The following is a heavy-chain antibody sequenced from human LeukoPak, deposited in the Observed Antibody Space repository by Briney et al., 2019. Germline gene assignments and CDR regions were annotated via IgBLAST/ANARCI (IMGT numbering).Heavy chain of an antibody. V-gene: IGHV3-7*02. CDR3: ARHNPYSSGWYCFDD. CDR1: GFSFSSYW. Sequence: GGSLRLSCAASGFSFSSYWMSWVRQAPGKGLEWVANIKQDGSEKYYVDSVKGRFTISRDNAKNSLYLQMNSLRAKDTAVYYCARHNPYSSGWYCFDDWGQGTLVTVSS. J-gene: IGHJ4*02. CDR2: IKQDGSEK. D-gene: IGHD6-13*01.